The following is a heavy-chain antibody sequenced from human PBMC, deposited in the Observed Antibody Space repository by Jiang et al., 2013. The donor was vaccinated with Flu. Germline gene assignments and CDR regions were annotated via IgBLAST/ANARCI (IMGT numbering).Heavy chain of an antibody. CDR2: INRGGGSTST. J-gene: IGHJ4*02. CDR3: ATGSVDTTMVTVPCFDY. CDR1: GYTFANYY. D-gene: IGHD5-18*01. V-gene: IGHV1-46*01. Sequence: GAEVKKPGASVKVSCKASGYTFANYYMHWVRQAPGQGLEWMGIINRGGGSTSTIYAQKFQGRVTMTEDTSTDTAYMELSSLRSEDTAVYYCATGSVDTTMVTVPCFDYWGQGTLVTVSS.